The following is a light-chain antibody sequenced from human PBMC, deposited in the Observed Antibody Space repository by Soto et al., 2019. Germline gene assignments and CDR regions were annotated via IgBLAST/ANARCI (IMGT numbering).Light chain of an antibody. CDR2: GAS. CDR3: QQYESSPWT. V-gene: IGKV3-20*01. CDR1: QSVTSSY. J-gene: IGKJ1*01. Sequence: TQYRGDMSISPGSSATLSSRASQSVTSSYLAWYQQTPGQAPRLLIYGASSRATGIPDRFSGSGSGTDFTLTISRLEPEDFAVYYCQQYESSPWTFGRGTKVDIK.